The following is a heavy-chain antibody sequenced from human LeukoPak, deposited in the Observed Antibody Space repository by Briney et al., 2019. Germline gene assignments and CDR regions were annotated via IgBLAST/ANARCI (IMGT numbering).Heavy chain of an antibody. Sequence: PGGSLRLSCAASGFTFSSYAMSCVRQAPGKGLEWVSGTSGSGGSTHYADSVKGRFTISRDKSKNTLYLQMNSLRAEDTAVYYCAKAYDTSGYSPLDNWGQGTLVTVSS. CDR2: TSGSGGST. D-gene: IGHD3-22*01. V-gene: IGHV3-23*01. J-gene: IGHJ4*02. CDR1: GFTFSSYA. CDR3: AKAYDTSGYSPLDN.